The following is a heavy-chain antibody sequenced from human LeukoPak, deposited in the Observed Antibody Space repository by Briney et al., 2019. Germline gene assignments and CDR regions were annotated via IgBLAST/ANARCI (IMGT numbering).Heavy chain of an antibody. CDR1: GGTFSSYA. J-gene: IGHJ4*02. CDR2: IIPILGIA. Sequence: GASVKVSCKASGGTFSSYAISWVRQAPGQGLEWMGKIIPILGIANYAQKFQGRVTITADKSTSTAYMELSSLRSEDTAVYYCARESTAYCGGDCYRDFDYWGQGTLVTVSS. V-gene: IGHV1-69*04. CDR3: ARESTAYCGGDCYRDFDY. D-gene: IGHD2-21*01.